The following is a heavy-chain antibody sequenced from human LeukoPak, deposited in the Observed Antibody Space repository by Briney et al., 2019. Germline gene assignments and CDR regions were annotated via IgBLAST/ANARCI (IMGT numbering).Heavy chain of an antibody. Sequence: PSETLSLTCTVSGYSISSGHYWGWIRQPPGKGLEWIGSIYHGETTYYNPSLKTRLTISLDTSKNQFSLRLSSVAAADTAVYYCASNWSDFDYRGQGILVTVSS. CDR2: IYHGETT. J-gene: IGHJ4*02. D-gene: IGHD1-1*01. V-gene: IGHV4-38-2*02. CDR1: GYSISSGHY. CDR3: ASNWSDFDY.